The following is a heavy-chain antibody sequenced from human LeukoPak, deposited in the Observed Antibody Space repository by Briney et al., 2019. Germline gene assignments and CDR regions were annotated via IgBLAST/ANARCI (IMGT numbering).Heavy chain of an antibody. V-gene: IGHV4-34*01. D-gene: IGHD2-15*01. Sequence: SETLSLTCALYGGSFSGYYWSWIRQPPGKGLEWIGEINHSGSTNYNPSLKSRVTISVDTSKNQFSLKLSAVTAADTAVYYCAESGGVLDWGQGTLVTVSS. J-gene: IGHJ4*02. CDR1: GGSFSGYY. CDR2: INHSGST. CDR3: AESGGVLD.